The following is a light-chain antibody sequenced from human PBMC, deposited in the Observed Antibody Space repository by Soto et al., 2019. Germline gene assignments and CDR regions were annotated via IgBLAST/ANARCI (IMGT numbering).Light chain of an antibody. CDR3: MQALQTPS. CDR1: QSLLHSNGYNY. V-gene: IGKV2-28*01. CDR2: LGS. Sequence: DIVMTQSPLSLSVTPGEPASISCRSSQSLLHSNGYNYLDWYLQKPGQSPQLLIYLGSNRASGVPDRFTGSGSGTDFTLKISRVEAEDVGVYYCMQALQTPSFGQGTRWIS. J-gene: IGKJ1*01.